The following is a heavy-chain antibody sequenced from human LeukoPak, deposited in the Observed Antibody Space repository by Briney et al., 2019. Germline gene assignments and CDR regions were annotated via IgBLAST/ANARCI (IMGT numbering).Heavy chain of an antibody. Sequence: SVKVSCKASGGTFSSYAISWVRQAPEQGLEWMGGIIPIFGTANYAQKFQGRVTITAYESTSTAYMELSSLRSEDTAVYYCARSRRQVGSTSCYHPWGQGTLVTVSS. V-gene: IGHV1-69*13. CDR3: ARSRRQVGSTSCYHP. D-gene: IGHD2-2*01. CDR2: IIPIFGTA. CDR1: GGTFSSYA. J-gene: IGHJ5*02.